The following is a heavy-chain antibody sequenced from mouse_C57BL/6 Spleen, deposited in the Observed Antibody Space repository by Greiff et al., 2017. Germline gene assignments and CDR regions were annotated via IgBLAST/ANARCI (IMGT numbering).Heavy chain of an antibody. CDR2: IDPETGGT. Sequence: QVQLQQSGAELVRPGASVTLSCKASGYTFTDYELHWVKQTTVHGLEWIGAIDPETGGTAYNQKFKGKAILTADKSSSTAYMELRSLTSEDSAVYYCTRDYGRDYWGQGTTLTVSS. D-gene: IGHD1-1*01. CDR3: TRDYGRDY. CDR1: GYTFTDYE. V-gene: IGHV1-15*01. J-gene: IGHJ2*01.